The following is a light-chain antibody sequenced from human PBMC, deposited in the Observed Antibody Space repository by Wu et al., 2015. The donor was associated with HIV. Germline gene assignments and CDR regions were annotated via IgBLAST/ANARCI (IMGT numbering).Light chain of an antibody. CDR1: QVISYY. CDR3: QKYDSAPYS. CDR2: AAS. V-gene: IGKV1-27*01. Sequence: DIQMTQSPSSLSASVGDRVTITCRASQVISYYLAWYQQKPGKVPKLLMSAASTLQSGVSSRFSGSGSGTDFTLTISSLQPEDVATYYCQKYDSAPYSFGQGTKLEIK. J-gene: IGKJ2*03.